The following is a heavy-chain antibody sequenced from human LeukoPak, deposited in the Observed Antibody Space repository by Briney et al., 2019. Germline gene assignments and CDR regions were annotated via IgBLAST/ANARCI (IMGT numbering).Heavy chain of an antibody. CDR2: ISYDGSNK. Sequence: AGSLRCSGAASGFTCSSYAMHWVRQGPGKGLEGWAVISYDGSNKYYADSVKVRFTSARDNSKHTLYLTMNSLRGEDTAVYYCARVDDSSGYYGARVDYWGQGTLVTVSS. V-gene: IGHV3-30*04. CDR1: GFTCSSYA. CDR3: ARVDDSSGYYGARVDY. D-gene: IGHD3-22*01. J-gene: IGHJ4*02.